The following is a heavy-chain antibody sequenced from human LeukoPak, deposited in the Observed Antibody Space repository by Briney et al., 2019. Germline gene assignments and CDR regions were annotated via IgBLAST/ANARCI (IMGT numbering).Heavy chain of an antibody. CDR2: INQDGSEK. D-gene: IGHD1-26*01. V-gene: IGHV3-7*01. CDR3: ARDLIVGTTIRYYFDY. Sequence: PGGSLRLSCAASGFTFSSYWMSWVRQAPGKGLEWVANINQDGSEKYYVDSVKGRFTISRDNAKNSLYLQMNSLRAEDTAVYYCARDLIVGTTIRYYFDYWGQGTLVTVSS. CDR1: GFTFSSYW. J-gene: IGHJ4*02.